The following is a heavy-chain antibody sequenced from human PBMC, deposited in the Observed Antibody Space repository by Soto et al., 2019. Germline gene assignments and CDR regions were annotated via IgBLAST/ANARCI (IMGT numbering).Heavy chain of an antibody. CDR3: ARVGSGVRDGFDL. CDR2: IYYSGST. V-gene: IGHV4-59*01. Sequence: QVQLQESGPGLVKPSETLSLTCTVSGGSISSYYWSWIRQPPGKGLEWIGYIYYSGSTNYNPSLKSRVTISVDTSKNQFSLKLSSVTAADTAVYYCARVGSGVRDGFDLWGRGTLVTVSS. D-gene: IGHD3-10*01. CDR1: GGSISSYY. J-gene: IGHJ2*01.